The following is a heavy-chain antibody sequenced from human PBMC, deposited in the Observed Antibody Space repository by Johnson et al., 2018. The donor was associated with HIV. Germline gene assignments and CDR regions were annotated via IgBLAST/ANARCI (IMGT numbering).Heavy chain of an antibody. Sequence: VQLVESGGGLVQPGGSLRLSCAASGFTFSDHYMDWVRQAPWKGLEWVSAISGSGGNSNYADSVKGRFTISRDNSKNTLYLQMNSLRAEDTAVYSCAKDRGGFDSFDIWGQGTMVTVSS. V-gene: IGHV3-23*04. J-gene: IGHJ3*02. CDR2: ISGSGGNS. CDR1: GFTFSDHY. D-gene: IGHD3-10*01. CDR3: AKDRGGFDSFDI.